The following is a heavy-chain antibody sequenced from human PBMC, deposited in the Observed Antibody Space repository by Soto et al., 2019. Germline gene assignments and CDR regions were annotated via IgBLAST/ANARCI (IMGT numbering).Heavy chain of an antibody. J-gene: IGHJ4*02. Sequence: SETLSLTCNVSGGTISTSSYYWNWIRQPPGKGLEWIGYTYYSGSTNYNPSLKSRVTISVDTSKNQFSLKLSSVTAADTAVYYCARSDHYYYDSSGYWDYWGQGTLVTVSS. CDR3: ARSDHYYYDSSGYWDY. D-gene: IGHD3-22*01. CDR1: GGTISTSSYY. CDR2: TYYSGST. V-gene: IGHV4-61*01.